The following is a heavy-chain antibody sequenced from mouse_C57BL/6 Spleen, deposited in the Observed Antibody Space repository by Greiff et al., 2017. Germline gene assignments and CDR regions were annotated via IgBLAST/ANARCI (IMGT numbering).Heavy chain of an antibody. CDR3: ARAGNLDWYFDV. V-gene: IGHV1-64*01. D-gene: IGHD4-1*02. Sequence: QVQLQQPGAELVKPGASVKLSCKASGYTFTSYWMHWVKQRPGQGLEWIGMIHPNSGSTNYNEKFKSKATLTVDKSSSTAYMQLSSLTSEDSAVYCCARAGNLDWYFDVWGTGATVTVSS. J-gene: IGHJ1*03. CDR2: IHPNSGST. CDR1: GYTFTSYW.